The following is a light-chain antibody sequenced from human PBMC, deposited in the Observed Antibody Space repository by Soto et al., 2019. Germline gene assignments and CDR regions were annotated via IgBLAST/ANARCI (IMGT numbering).Light chain of an antibody. Sequence: DLQMTQSPSSLSASVGDRVTITCQASQDISNYLNWYQQKPGKAPKLLIYDASNLETGVPSRFSGGGSGTDFTFTIISLQPEDIATYYCQQYDNLPLTFGPGTKVDIK. CDR2: DAS. J-gene: IGKJ3*01. CDR1: QDISNY. CDR3: QQYDNLPLT. V-gene: IGKV1-33*01.